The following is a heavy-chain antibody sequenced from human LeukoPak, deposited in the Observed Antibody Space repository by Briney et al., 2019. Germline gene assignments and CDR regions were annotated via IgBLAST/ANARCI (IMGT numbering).Heavy chain of an antibody. CDR1: GFTFSSYS. CDR3: ARDTLYCSGGSCYSHYYGMDV. V-gene: IGHV3-21*01. CDR2: ISSSSSYI. D-gene: IGHD2-15*01. Sequence: PGGSLRLSCAASGFTFSSYSMNWVRQAPGKGLEWVSSISSSSSYIYYADSVKGRFTFSRDNAKNSLYLQMNSLRAEDTAVYYCARDTLYCSGGSCYSHYYGMDVWGKGTTVTVSS. J-gene: IGHJ6*04.